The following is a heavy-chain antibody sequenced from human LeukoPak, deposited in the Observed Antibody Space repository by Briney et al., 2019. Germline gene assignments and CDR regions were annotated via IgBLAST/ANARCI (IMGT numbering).Heavy chain of an antibody. J-gene: IGHJ6*02. CDR2: INPNSGGT. CDR3: ARDDARGGTYYYYYGMDV. D-gene: IGHD3-16*01. CDR1: GYTFTGYY. Sequence: ASVKVSCKASGYTFTGYYMHWVRRAPGQGLEWMAWINPNSGGTNFAQNFQGRVTMTRDTSISTAYMELSRLRSDDTAVYYCARDDARGGTYYYYYGMDVWGQGTTVTVSS. V-gene: IGHV1-2*02.